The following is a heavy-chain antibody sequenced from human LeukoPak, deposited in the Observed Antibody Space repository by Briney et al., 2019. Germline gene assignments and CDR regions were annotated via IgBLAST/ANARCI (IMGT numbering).Heavy chain of an antibody. V-gene: IGHV4-30-4*08. D-gene: IGHD5-18*01. CDR1: VASISEYY. CDR2: IYYSGST. CDR3: ARHLLVDTAMGFDY. Sequence: SETLSLTCNVSVASISEYYWSWIRQPPGKGLEWIGYIYYSGSTYYNPSPKSRVTISVDTSKNQFSLKLSSVTAADTAVYYCARHLLVDTAMGFDYWGQGTLVTVSS. J-gene: IGHJ4*02.